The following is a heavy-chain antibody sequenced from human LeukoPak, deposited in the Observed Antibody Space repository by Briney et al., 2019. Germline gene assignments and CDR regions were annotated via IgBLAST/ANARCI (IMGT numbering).Heavy chain of an antibody. CDR3: ARGSGWHLY. D-gene: IGHD6-19*01. J-gene: IGHJ4*02. V-gene: IGHV4-59*01. CDR2: IYYSGST. CDR1: GGSISNYY. Sequence: SETLSLTCTVSGGSISNYYWSWIRQPPGKGLEWIGYIYYSGSTKYNPSLKSRVTISVDTSKNQFSLNLSSVTAAETAVYYCARGSGWHLYWGQGTLVTVSS.